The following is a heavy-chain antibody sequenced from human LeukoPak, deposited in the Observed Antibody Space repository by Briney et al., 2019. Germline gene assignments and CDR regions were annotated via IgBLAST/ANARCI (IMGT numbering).Heavy chain of an antibody. CDR3: ARDRGGSGYTYFDY. D-gene: IGHD3-22*01. V-gene: IGHV1-69*13. J-gene: IGHJ4*02. Sequence: GASVKVSCKASGGTFSSYAISWVRQAPGQGLEWMGGIIPIFGTANYAQKFQGRVTITADESTSTAYMELSSLRSEDTAVYYCARDRGGSGYTYFDYWGQGTLDTVSS. CDR2: IIPIFGTA. CDR1: GGTFSSYA.